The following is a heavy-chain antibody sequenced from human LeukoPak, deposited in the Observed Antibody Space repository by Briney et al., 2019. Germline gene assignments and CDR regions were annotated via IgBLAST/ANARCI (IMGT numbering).Heavy chain of an antibody. Sequence: ASVKVSCKASGYSFTNYYMHWVRQAPGQGLEWMGIINPSDGGTSYAQKLQGRVTMTRDTSTSTVYMDLHSLTSEDTAVYYCVREGQTTYYFDYWGQGTLVTVYS. CDR3: VREGQTTYYFDY. CDR1: GYSFTNYY. J-gene: IGHJ4*02. CDR2: INPSDGGT. D-gene: IGHD1-14*01. V-gene: IGHV1-46*04.